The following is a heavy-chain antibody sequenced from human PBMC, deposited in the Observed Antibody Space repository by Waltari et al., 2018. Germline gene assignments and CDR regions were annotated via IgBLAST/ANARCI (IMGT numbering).Heavy chain of an antibody. CDR3: ATPGIAAAGPVYY. Sequence: QVQLVQSGAEVKKPGASVKVSCKASGYTFTGYYMHWVRQAPGQGLEWMGGFDPEDGETIYAQKFQGRVTMTEDTSTDTAYMELSSLRSEDTAVYYCATPGIAAAGPVYYWGQGTLVTVSS. D-gene: IGHD6-13*01. CDR2: FDPEDGET. CDR1: GYTFTGYY. V-gene: IGHV1-24*01. J-gene: IGHJ4*02.